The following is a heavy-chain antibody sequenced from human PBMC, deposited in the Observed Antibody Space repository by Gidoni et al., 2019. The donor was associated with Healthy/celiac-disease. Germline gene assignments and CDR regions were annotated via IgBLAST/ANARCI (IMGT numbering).Heavy chain of an antibody. CDR1: GFSLSTSGRC. CDR2: IDWDDDK. Sequence: QVTLRESGPALVKPTQTLTLTCTFSGFSLSTSGRCVSWIRQPPGKALEWLARIDWDDDKYYSPSLKTRLTISNDTSKNQVVLTMTNMDPVDTATYYCARIDRAVAGFYYWGQGTLVTVSS. J-gene: IGHJ4*02. D-gene: IGHD6-19*01. CDR3: ARIDRAVAGFYY. V-gene: IGHV2-70*15.